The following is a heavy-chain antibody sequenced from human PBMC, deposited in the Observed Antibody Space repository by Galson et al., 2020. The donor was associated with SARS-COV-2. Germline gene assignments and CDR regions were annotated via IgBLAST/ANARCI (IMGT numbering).Heavy chain of an antibody. CDR3: AGTYCCSGGSCYLGPDY. V-gene: IGHV4-31*03. D-gene: IGHD2-15*01. CDR2: IYYSGST. CDR1: GGSISSGGYY. J-gene: IGHJ4*02. Sequence: SETLSLTCTVSGGSISSGGYYWSWIRQHPGKGLEWIGYIYYSGSTYYNPSLKSRVTISVDTSKNQFSLKLSSVTAADTAVYYCAGTYCCSGGSCYLGPDYWGQGTLVTVSS.